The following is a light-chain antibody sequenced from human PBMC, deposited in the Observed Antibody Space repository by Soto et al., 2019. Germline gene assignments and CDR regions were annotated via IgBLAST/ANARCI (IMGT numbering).Light chain of an antibody. Sequence: EIVMTQSPATLSASPGEGATLSCKAGQNVYNNLAGYQQRPGQPPRLLIFDASTRATGISARVSGSGYGTEFTLTISSLQSEDFAVYFCQQCRNWPLTFGGGTKLELK. V-gene: IGKV3-15*01. CDR3: QQCRNWPLT. J-gene: IGKJ4*01. CDR2: DAS. CDR1: QNVYNN.